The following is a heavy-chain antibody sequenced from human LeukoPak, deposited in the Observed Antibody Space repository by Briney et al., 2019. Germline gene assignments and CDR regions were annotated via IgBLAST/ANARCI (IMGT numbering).Heavy chain of an antibody. CDR3: AKHQSYYYDSSGYRYFDY. Sequence: GGSLRLSCAASGFTFSSFAMSWVRQAPGKGLEWVSAISGSGGSTDYADSVKGRFTISRDNSKNTVYLQMNSLRAEDTAIHYCAKHQSYYYDSSGYRYFDYWGQGTLVTVSS. CDR1: GFTFSSFA. D-gene: IGHD3-22*01. V-gene: IGHV3-23*01. CDR2: ISGSGGST. J-gene: IGHJ4*02.